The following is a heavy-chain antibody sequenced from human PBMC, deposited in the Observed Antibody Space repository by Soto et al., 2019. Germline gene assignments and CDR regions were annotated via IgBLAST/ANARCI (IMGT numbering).Heavy chain of an antibody. V-gene: IGHV1-69*01. Sequence: QVQLVQSGAEVKKPGYSVKVSCKASGGTFSSYAISWVLQAPGQGLEWMGGIIPIFGTANYEQKFQGRVTITADESTSTAYMELSSRRSDDTAVYYCATGWLQNYYSYGMDVWGQGTTVTVSS. D-gene: IGHD5-12*01. J-gene: IGHJ6*02. CDR2: IIPIFGTA. CDR3: ATGWLQNYYSYGMDV. CDR1: GGTFSSYA.